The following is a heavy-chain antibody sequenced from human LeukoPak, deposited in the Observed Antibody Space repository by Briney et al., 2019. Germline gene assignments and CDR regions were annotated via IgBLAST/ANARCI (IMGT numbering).Heavy chain of an antibody. V-gene: IGHV1-69*13. CDR2: IIPIFGTA. CDR3: ARAPPYYDSSGYFLHFDY. Sequence: GASVKVSCKASGGTFSSYAISWVRQAPGQGLEWMGGIIPIFGTANYAQKFQGRVTITADESTSTAYMELSSLRSEDTAVYYCARAPPYYDSSGYFLHFDYWGQGTLVTVSS. D-gene: IGHD3-22*01. CDR1: GGTFSSYA. J-gene: IGHJ4*02.